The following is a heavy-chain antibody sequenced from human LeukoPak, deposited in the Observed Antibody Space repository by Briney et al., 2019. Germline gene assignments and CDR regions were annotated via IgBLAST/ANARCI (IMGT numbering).Heavy chain of an antibody. D-gene: IGHD3-16*02. CDR1: GFTFSTFW. CDR3: ARLPVIQRVGMLDH. CDR2: IKEDSSET. J-gene: IGHJ5*02. Sequence: GGSLTLSCAGSGFTFSTFWMTWVRQAPGKGLEWVANIKEDSSETYYVDSVRGRFTIFRDNARTSVFLQMTSLRAEDTAVYYCARLPVIQRVGMLDHWGQGTRVIVSS. V-gene: IGHV3-7*01.